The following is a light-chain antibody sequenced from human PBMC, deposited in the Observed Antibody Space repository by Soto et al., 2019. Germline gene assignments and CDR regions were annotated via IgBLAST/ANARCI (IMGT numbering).Light chain of an antibody. CDR2: GNS. CDR1: SSNIGAGYD. V-gene: IGLV1-40*01. J-gene: IGLJ1*01. CDR3: QSYDSSLIGWG. Sequence: QSVLTQPPSMSGAPGQRVTISCTGSSSNIGAGYDVHWYQHLPGTAPKLLIFGNSDRPSGVPDRLSGSKSGTSASLAISGLQAEDEADYYCQSYDSSLIGWGFGTGTKVTVL.